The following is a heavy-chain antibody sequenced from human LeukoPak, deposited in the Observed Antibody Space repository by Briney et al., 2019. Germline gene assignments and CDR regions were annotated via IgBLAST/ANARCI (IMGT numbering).Heavy chain of an antibody. Sequence: PSETLSLTCTVSGGSISSFFWNWIRQPPGKGLEWIGFTHESGSTNYNPSLKSRVTISVDTSKNQFSLKLSSVTAADTAVYYCARSMKLGITMVRGVSYWGQGTLVTVSS. CDR1: GGSISSFF. D-gene: IGHD3-10*01. CDR3: ARSMKLGITMVRGVSY. V-gene: IGHV4-4*09. J-gene: IGHJ4*02. CDR2: THESGST.